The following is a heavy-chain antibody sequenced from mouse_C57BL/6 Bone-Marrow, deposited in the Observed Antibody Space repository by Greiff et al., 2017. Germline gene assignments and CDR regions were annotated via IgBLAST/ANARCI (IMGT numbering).Heavy chain of an antibody. V-gene: IGHV2-9-1*01. J-gene: IGHJ1*03. D-gene: IGHD1-1*01. CDR3: ASASCGSSPYWYFDV. Sequence: QVQLKESGPGLVAPSQSLSITCTVSGFSLTSYAVSWVRQPPGKGLEWLGVIWTGGGTNYNSALKSRLSISKDNSKSQVFLKMNSLQTDDTARYYCASASCGSSPYWYFDVWGTGTTVTVSS. CDR2: IWTGGGT. CDR1: GFSLTSYA.